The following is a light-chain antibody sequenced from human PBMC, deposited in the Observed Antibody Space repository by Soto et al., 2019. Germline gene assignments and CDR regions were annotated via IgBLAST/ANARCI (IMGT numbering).Light chain of an antibody. CDR2: EVS. CDR1: STDVGGYNY. V-gene: IGLV2-14*01. Sequence: QSVLTQPASLSGSPGQSITISCTGSSTDVGGYNYVSWYQQHPGKAPKVMIYEVSNLPSGVSNRFSGSKSGNTASLTISGLQAEDEADYYCSSYTSSSTYVFGTGTKVTVL. CDR3: SSYTSSSTYV. J-gene: IGLJ1*01.